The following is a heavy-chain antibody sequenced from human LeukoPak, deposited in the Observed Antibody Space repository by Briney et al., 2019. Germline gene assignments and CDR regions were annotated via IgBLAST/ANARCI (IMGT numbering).Heavy chain of an antibody. D-gene: IGHD1-26*01. CDR2: LSSDGNSE. Sequence: GRTLRLSRAASGFTFDDYAMHWVRHAPGKGLEWVAVLSSDGNSEYSADSVIGRFTISRDNSKNTMYLQMNSLRIEDTAVYYCAKGLLSNSQRCYFDCWGQGALVSVSS. J-gene: IGHJ4*02. CDR1: GFTFDDYA. V-gene: IGHV3-30*04. CDR3: AKGLLSNSQRCYFDC.